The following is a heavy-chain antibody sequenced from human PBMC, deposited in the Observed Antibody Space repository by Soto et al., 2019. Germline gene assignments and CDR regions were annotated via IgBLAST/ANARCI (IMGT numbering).Heavy chain of an antibody. Sequence: EVQLLESGGGLVQPGGSLRLSCAASGFTFSSYAFTWVRQTPGKGLEWVSSISGNGAGTYHADSVKGRFTISRDNCKNTLFLQISSLGAEDTAVYYCARSGEGLGSCYWGQGTLVTVSS. CDR1: GFTFSSYA. CDR3: ARSGEGLGSCY. CDR2: ISGNGAGT. V-gene: IGHV3-23*01. D-gene: IGHD3-10*01. J-gene: IGHJ4*02.